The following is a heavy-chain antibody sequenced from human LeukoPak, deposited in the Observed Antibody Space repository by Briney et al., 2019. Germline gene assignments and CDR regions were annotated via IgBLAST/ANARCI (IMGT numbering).Heavy chain of an antibody. Sequence: GRSLRLSCAASGFTFSIFWMHWVRQAPGKGLVWVSRISTDGSSTSYADSVKGRFTISRDNAKNSLYLQMNSLRAEDTAVYYCARDWRVVPASWGQGTLVTVSS. V-gene: IGHV3-74*01. CDR1: GFTFSIFW. CDR2: ISTDGSST. CDR3: ARDWRVVPAS. D-gene: IGHD2-2*01. J-gene: IGHJ4*02.